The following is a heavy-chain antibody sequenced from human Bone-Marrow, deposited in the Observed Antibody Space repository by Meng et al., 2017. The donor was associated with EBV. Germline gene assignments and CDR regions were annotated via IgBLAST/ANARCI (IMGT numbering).Heavy chain of an antibody. CDR1: GYSFTSYA. J-gene: IGHJ4*02. Sequence: QVRVGQSGPEGKKPGASVKVSCKASGYSFTSYAISWVRQAPGQGLEWMGWISVYNGNTNYPQNFQGRVTMTTDTSTSTAYMELRSLRSDDTAVYYCARDPSTYYYDSSGYFYWGQGTLVTVSS. CDR2: ISVYNGNT. V-gene: IGHV1-18*01. D-gene: IGHD3-22*01. CDR3: ARDPSTYYYDSSGYFY.